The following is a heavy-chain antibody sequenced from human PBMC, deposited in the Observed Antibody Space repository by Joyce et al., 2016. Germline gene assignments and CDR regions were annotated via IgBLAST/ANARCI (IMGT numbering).Heavy chain of an antibody. CDR1: GFTFSNYG. Sequence: QGQLVESGVGVVQPGRSLRLSCAASGFTFSNYGMHWVRQAPGKGLEWVAVISYDGSNKHYGDSVKGRFTISRDNSKNTLYLQMNSLRTEDTAVYFCAGGILTGYFDYWGQGTLVSVSS. J-gene: IGHJ4*02. CDR3: AGGILTGYFDY. D-gene: IGHD3-9*01. V-gene: IGHV3-30*03. CDR2: ISYDGSNK.